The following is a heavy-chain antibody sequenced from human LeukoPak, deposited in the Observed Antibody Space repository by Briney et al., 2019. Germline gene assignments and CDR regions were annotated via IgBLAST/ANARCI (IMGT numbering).Heavy chain of an antibody. CDR3: ARDRHSEMATILDY. J-gene: IGHJ4*02. V-gene: IGHV3-30*04. Sequence: GGSLRLSCAASGFTFSSYAMLWVRQAPGKGLEWVAVISYDGSNKYYADSVKGQFTISRDNSKSTLYLQMNSLRAEDTAVYYCARDRHSEMATILDYWGQGTLVTVSS. D-gene: IGHD5-24*01. CDR1: GFTFSSYA. CDR2: ISYDGSNK.